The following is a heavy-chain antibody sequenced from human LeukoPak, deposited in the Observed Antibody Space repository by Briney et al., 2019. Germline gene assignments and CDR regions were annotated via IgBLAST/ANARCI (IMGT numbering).Heavy chain of an antibody. D-gene: IGHD6-13*01. V-gene: IGHV4-34*01. Sequence: SETLSLTCTVSGDSVISGDYRWTWIRQPPGKGLEWIGEINHSGSTNYNPSLKSRVTISVDTSKNQFSLKLSSVTAADTAVYYCARRTRYSSSWYCFDYWGQGTLVTVSS. CDR2: INHSGST. CDR1: GDSVISGDYR. CDR3: ARRTRYSSSWYCFDY. J-gene: IGHJ4*02.